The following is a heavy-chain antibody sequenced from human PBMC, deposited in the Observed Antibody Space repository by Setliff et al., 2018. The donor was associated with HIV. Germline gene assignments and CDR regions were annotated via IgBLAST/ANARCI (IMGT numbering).Heavy chain of an antibody. CDR1: GGTFSRYT. J-gene: IGHJ4*02. D-gene: IGHD3-22*01. CDR2: IIPIFGTS. Sequence: ASVKVSCKSSGGTFSRYTISWVRQAPGQGLEWMGGIIPIFGTSNYAQSFQGRVSITADASTSTAYMELSSLRSEDTAVYYCARDNYYDSSGAIGYWGQGTLVTVSS. CDR3: ARDNYYDSSGAIGY. V-gene: IGHV1-69*13.